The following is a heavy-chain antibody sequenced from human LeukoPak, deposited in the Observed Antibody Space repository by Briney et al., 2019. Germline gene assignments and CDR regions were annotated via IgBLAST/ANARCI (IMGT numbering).Heavy chain of an antibody. D-gene: IGHD2-15*01. V-gene: IGHV3-48*03. Sequence: GGSLRLSCAASGFTFSSYEMNWVRQAPGKGLEWISYISSSGTTTVYADSVKGRFTISSDNAKNSLYLQMNSLGAEDTAVYYCARKGYCSGGTCYSRGWGGGLEKTNDAYDIWGQGTMVTVSS. J-gene: IGHJ3*02. CDR3: ARKGYCSGGTCYSRGWGGGLEKTNDAYDI. CDR2: ISSSGTTT. CDR1: GFTFSSYE.